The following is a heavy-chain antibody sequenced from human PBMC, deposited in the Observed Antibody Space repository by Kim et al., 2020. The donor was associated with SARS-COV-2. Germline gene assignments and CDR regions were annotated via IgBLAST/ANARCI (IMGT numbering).Heavy chain of an antibody. Sequence: GGSLRLSCAASGFTFSSYAMSWVRQAPGKGLEWVAAINGSGGSTYYADSVKGRFTISRDNSKNTLYLQMNSLRAEDTAVYYCAKELLLWFGELRGGAFDIWGQGTMVTVSS. CDR2: INGSGGST. D-gene: IGHD3-10*01. V-gene: IGHV3-23*01. CDR1: GFTFSSYA. CDR3: AKELLLWFGELRGGAFDI. J-gene: IGHJ3*02.